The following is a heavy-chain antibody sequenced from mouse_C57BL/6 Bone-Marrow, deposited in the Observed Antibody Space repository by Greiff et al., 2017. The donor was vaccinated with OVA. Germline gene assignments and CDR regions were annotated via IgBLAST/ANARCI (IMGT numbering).Heavy chain of an antibody. CDR2: INPYNGGT. CDR1: GYTFTDYY. CDR3: ASYGGYAMDY. D-gene: IGHD1-1*01. J-gene: IGHJ4*01. V-gene: IGHV1-19*01. Sequence: EVKLVESGPVLVKPGASVKMSCKASGYTFTDYYMNWVKQSHGKSLEWIGVINPYNGGTSYNQKFKGKATLTVDKSSSTAYMELNSLTSEDSAVYYCASYGGYAMDYWGQGTSVTVSS.